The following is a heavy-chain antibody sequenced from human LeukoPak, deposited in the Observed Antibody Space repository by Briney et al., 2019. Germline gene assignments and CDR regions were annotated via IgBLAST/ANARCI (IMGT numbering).Heavy chain of an antibody. Sequence: KSSETLSLTCTVSGGSISSSSYYWGWIRQPPGKGLEWIGSIYYSGSSDYNPSLKSRVTIPVDTSKNQFSLKLTSVTAADTAVYYCARHFSSQYSSLHYWGQGTLATVSS. V-gene: IGHV4-39*01. J-gene: IGHJ4*02. CDR1: GGSISSSSYY. CDR2: IYYSGSS. D-gene: IGHD6-6*01. CDR3: ARHFSSQYSSLHY.